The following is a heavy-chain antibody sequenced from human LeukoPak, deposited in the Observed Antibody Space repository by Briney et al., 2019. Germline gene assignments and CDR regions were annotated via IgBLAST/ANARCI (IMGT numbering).Heavy chain of an antibody. J-gene: IGHJ4*02. D-gene: IGHD2-2*01. CDR3: ARAGAIVVVPAAMISGVCGFDY. Sequence: SETLSLTCAVYGGSFSGYYWSWIRQPPGKGLEWIGEINHSGSTNYNPSLKGRVTISVDTSKNQFSLKLSSVTAADTAVYYCARAGAIVVVPAAMISGVCGFDYWGQGTLVTVSS. CDR1: GGSFSGYY. V-gene: IGHV4-34*01. CDR2: INHSGST.